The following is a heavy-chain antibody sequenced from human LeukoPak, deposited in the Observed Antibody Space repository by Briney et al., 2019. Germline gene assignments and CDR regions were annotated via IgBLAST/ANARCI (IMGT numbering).Heavy chain of an antibody. Sequence: SETLSLTCIVSGGSISDYYWTWIRQPAGGGLEWIGRLFTTVKANYNPSLKSRVTMSVDTSKNQFSLRLTSVTAADTAVYYCARDLQIGYTFGPRFDYWGQGTLVTVSS. V-gene: IGHV4-4*07. CDR1: GGSISDYY. CDR3: ARDLQIGYTFGPRFDY. D-gene: IGHD5-18*01. J-gene: IGHJ4*02. CDR2: LFTTVKA.